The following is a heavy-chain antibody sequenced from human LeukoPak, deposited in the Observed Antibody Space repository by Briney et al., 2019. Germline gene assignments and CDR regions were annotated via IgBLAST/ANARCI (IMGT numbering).Heavy chain of an antibody. CDR3: TTGVYKWIDLGS. CDR1: GFTFSSYN. V-gene: IGHV3-15*01. D-gene: IGHD1-1*01. Sequence: PGGSLRLSCAASGFTFSSYNMDWVRQAPGKGREWVGRIKSKTDGGTTDCAAPVKGRFTISRDDSKNTLYLQMNSLKTEDTAVYYCTTGVYKWIDLGSWGQGTLVTVSS. CDR2: IKSKTDGGTT. J-gene: IGHJ4*02.